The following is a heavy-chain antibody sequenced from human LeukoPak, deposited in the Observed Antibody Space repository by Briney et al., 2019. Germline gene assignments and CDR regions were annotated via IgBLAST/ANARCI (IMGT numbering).Heavy chain of an antibody. V-gene: IGHV4-38-2*01. CDR2: IYHSGST. CDR3: ARSYYDGGPPFDY. J-gene: IGHJ4*02. Sequence: SETLSLTCAVSGYSISSGYYWGWIRQPPGKGLEWIGSIYHSGSTYYNPSLKSRVTISVDTSKNQFSLKLSSVTAADTAVYYCARSYYDGGPPFDYWGQGTLVTVSS. D-gene: IGHD3-22*01. CDR1: GYSISSGYY.